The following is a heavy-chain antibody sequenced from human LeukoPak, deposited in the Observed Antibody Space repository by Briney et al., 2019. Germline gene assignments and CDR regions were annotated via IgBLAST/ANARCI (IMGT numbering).Heavy chain of an antibody. CDR1: GFTFSNYW. CDR3: ARGSRGYSGYPNYYFDY. J-gene: IGHJ4*02. V-gene: IGHV3-74*01. Sequence: PGGSLRLSCAVSGFTFSNYWMHWVRQTPGKGLVWVSHINSDGSTTTYVDAVKGRFTISRDNAKNTLYLQMKSLRAEDTAVYYCARGSRGYSGYPNYYFDYWGQGTLVTVSS. CDR2: INSDGSTT. D-gene: IGHD5-12*01.